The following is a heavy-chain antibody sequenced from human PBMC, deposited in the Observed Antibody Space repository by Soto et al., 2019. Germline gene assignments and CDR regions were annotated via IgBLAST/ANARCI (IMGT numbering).Heavy chain of an antibody. CDR3: ARGGSGYVWFNEF. J-gene: IGHJ4*02. Sequence: QEQLVQSGAEVKKPGYSVKVSCKASGGIFSSYAISWVRQAPGQGLEWMGGIIPIFGTANYAQKFQGRVTITANESTNTAYMDLSSLKSGDTAIYYCARGGSGYVWFNEFWGQGTLFTVSS. CDR1: GGIFSSYA. D-gene: IGHD3-22*01. V-gene: IGHV1-69*01. CDR2: IIPIFGTA.